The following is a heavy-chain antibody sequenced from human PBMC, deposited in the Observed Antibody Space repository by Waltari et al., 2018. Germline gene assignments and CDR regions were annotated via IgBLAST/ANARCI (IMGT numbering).Heavy chain of an antibody. CDR2: IDPNTGGT. V-gene: IGHV1-2*02. CDR1: GYTFRGYS. Sequence: QVHLVQSGAEVRKPGASVTVSCKASGYTFRGYSIQWLRQDPGQGLERMGWIDPNTGGTKLAQKFQGRVTMTRDTSINTVYMELSSLGSDDTAIYYCARDLYDSRVPGDYFDYWGQGTLVTVSS. CDR3: ARDLYDSRVPGDYFDY. D-gene: IGHD3-16*01. J-gene: IGHJ4*02.